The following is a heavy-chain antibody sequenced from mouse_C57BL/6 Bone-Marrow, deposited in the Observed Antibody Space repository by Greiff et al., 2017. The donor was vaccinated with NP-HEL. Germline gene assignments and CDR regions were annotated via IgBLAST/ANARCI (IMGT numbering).Heavy chain of an antibody. CDR2: ISSGGSYT. CDR3: ARQDFDV. V-gene: IGHV5-6*01. CDR1: GFTFSSYG. J-gene: IGHJ1*03. Sequence: EVNVVESGGDLVKPGGSLKLSCAASGFTFSSYGMSWVRQTPDKRLEWVATISSGGSYTYYPDSVKGRFTISRDNAKNTLYLQMSSLKSEDTAMYYCARQDFDVWGTGTTVTVSS.